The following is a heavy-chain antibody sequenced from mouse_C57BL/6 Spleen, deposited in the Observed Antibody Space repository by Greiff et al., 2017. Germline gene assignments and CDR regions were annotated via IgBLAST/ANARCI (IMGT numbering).Heavy chain of an antibody. CDR3: ASSYDYDEGFAY. V-gene: IGHV2-6*01. CDR2: IWGVGST. Sequence: VKLMESGPGLVAPSQSLSITCTVSGFSFTSYGVDWVRQSPGKGLEWLGVIWGVGSTHYNSALKSRLSISKANSKSQVFFKMNSLQTDDTAMYYCASSYDYDEGFAYWGQGTLVTVSA. J-gene: IGHJ3*01. CDR1: GFSFTSYG. D-gene: IGHD2-4*01.